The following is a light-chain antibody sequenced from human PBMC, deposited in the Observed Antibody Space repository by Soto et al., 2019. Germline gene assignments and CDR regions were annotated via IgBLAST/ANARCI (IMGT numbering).Light chain of an antibody. CDR1: QSVSSN. J-gene: IGKJ1*01. Sequence: EIVMTQSPATLSVSPGERATLSCRASQSVSSNLAWYQQKPGQAPRLLIYGASTRATGIPARFSGSGSGTELTLTTSSLQSYDCAHYYCQQYTNWPPCTFGQGTKVEIK. V-gene: IGKV3-15*01. CDR2: GAS. CDR3: QQYTNWPPCT.